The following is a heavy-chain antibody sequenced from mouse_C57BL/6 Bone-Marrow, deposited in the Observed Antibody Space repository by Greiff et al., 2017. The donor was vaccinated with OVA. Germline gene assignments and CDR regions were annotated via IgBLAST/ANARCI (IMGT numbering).Heavy chain of an antibody. CDR3: ARHEDTTVVAPYYYAMDY. CDR2: IWSDGST. CDR1: GFSLTSYG. V-gene: IGHV2-6-1*01. Sequence: VQRVESGPGLVAPSQSLSITCTVSGFSLTSYGVHWVRQPPGKGLEWLVVIWSDGSTTYNSALKSRLSISKDNSKSQVFLKMNSLQTDDTAMYYCARHEDTTVVAPYYYAMDYWGQGTSVTVSS. D-gene: IGHD1-1*01. J-gene: IGHJ4*01.